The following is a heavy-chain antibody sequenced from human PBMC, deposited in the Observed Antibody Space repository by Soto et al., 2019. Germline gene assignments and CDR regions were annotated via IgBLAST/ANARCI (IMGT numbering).Heavy chain of an antibody. J-gene: IGHJ6*03. CDR2: IYYSGST. CDR3: ARRNYDILTGYYYYYMDV. Sequence: SETLSLTCTVSGGSISSYYWSWIRQPPGKGLEWIGYIYYSGSTNYNPSLKSRVTISVDTSKNQFSLKLSSVTAADTAVYYCARRNYDILTGYYYYYMDVWGKGTTVTVSS. D-gene: IGHD3-9*01. CDR1: GGSISSYY. V-gene: IGHV4-59*08.